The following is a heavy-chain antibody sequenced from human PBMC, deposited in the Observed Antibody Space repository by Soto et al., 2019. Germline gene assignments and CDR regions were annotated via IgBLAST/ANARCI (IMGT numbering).Heavy chain of an antibody. D-gene: IGHD2-2*01. CDR2: INPSGGST. CDR3: ARDSVEVPPPLYYFDY. J-gene: IGHJ4*02. Sequence: VKVSCKASGYTFIRYYMHWVRQAPGQGLEWMGIINPSGGSTSYAQKFQGRVTMTRDTSTSTVYMELSSLGSEDTAVYYCARDSVEVPPPLYYFDYWGQGTLVTVSS. CDR1: GYTFIRYY. V-gene: IGHV1-46*01.